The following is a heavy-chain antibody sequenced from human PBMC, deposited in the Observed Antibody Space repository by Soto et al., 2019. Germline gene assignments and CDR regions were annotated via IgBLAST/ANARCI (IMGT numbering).Heavy chain of an antibody. J-gene: IGHJ5*02. CDR1: GFTFSDYY. D-gene: IGHD2-2*01. CDR2: ISSSSSYT. CDR3: ARDRGGYCSSTSCHNWFDP. Sequence: PGGSLRLSCAASGFTFSDYYMSWIRQAPGKGLEWVSYISSSSSYTNYADSVKGRFTISRDNAKNSLYLQMNSLRAEDTAVYYCARDRGGYCSSTSCHNWFDPWGQGTLVTSPQ. V-gene: IGHV3-11*06.